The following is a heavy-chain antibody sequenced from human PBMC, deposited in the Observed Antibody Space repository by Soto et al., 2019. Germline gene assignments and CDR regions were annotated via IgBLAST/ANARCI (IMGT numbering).Heavy chain of an antibody. CDR3: AKVGDSSGWYIDYYYYYGMDV. CDR1: GFTFSSYG. D-gene: IGHD6-19*01. CDR2: ISYDGSNK. Sequence: PGGSLRLSCAASGFTFSSYGMHWVRQAPGKGLEWVAVISYDGSNKYYADSVKGRFTISRDNSKNTLYLQMNGLRAEDTAVYYCAKVGDSSGWYIDYYYYYGMDVWGQGTTVTVSS. J-gene: IGHJ6*02. V-gene: IGHV3-30*18.